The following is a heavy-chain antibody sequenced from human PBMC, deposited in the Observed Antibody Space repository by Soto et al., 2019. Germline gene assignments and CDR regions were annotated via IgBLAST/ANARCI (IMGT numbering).Heavy chain of an antibody. CDR1: GFTFSSYA. CDR3: ARGAFAITWIQLSPVDV. CDR2: ISYDGSNK. D-gene: IGHD5-18*01. J-gene: IGHJ6*02. V-gene: IGHV3-30-3*01. Sequence: PGGSLRLSCAASGFTFSSYAMHWVRQAPGKGLEWVSVISYDGSNKYYADSVKGRFTISRDNSKNMLYLQMNSLRAEDTAVYYCARGAFAITWIQLSPVDVWGQGTTVTVSS.